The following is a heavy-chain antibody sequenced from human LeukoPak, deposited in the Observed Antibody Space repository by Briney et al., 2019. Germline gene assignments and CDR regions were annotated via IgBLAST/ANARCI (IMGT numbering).Heavy chain of an antibody. D-gene: IGHD6-13*01. Sequence: ASVKVSCKASGYTFTSYYMHWVRQAPGQGLEWMGIINPSGGSTSYAQKFQGRVTMTRDMSTSTAYMELSSLRPEDTAIYYCAREGRGVPGAIAAVKGFDYWGQGTLVTVSS. V-gene: IGHV1-46*01. CDR3: AREGRGVPGAIAAVKGFDY. CDR1: GYTFTSYY. CDR2: INPSGGST. J-gene: IGHJ4*02.